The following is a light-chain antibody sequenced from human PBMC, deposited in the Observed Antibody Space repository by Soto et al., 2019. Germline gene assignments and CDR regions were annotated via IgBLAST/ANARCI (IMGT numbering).Light chain of an antibody. V-gene: IGKV1-39*01. CDR1: QSISSY. CDR3: QQRYSTPLT. CDR2: AAS. Sequence: DIQMTQSPSSMCASVGDSVTITCRASQSISSYLNWYQQKPGKAPKILIYAASSLQSGVPSRFSGSGSGTDFTLTISSLKTEDFATYYGQQRYSTPLTFGGGTKLDIK. J-gene: IGKJ4*01.